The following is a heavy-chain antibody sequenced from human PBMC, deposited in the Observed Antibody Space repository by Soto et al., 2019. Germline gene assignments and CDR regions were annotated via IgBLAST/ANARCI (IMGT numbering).Heavy chain of an antibody. CDR1: GGAFSGYY. CDR3: ARHKITGLFAY. J-gene: IGHJ4*02. D-gene: IGHD2-8*02. Sequence: SETLSLTCAVYGGAFSGYYWTWIRQPPGTGLEWIGEINHSGSTNYNPSLKSRVTISVDTSKNQFSLKLTSVTAADTAVYYCARHKITGLFAYWGQGTLVT. CDR2: INHSGST. V-gene: IGHV4-34*01.